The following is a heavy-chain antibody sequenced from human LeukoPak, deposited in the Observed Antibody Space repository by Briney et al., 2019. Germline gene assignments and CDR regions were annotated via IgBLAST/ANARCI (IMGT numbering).Heavy chain of an antibody. J-gene: IGHJ4*02. CDR3: ARETAAINFDY. V-gene: IGHV3-48*03. CDR1: GFIFSSYA. Sequence: GGSLRLSCAASGFIFSSYAMHWVRQAPGKGLEWISYISTSGSTIYYADSVKGRFTISRDNAKNSLYLQMNSLRVEDTAIYYCARETAAINFDYWGQGTLVTVSS. D-gene: IGHD6-13*01. CDR2: ISTSGSTI.